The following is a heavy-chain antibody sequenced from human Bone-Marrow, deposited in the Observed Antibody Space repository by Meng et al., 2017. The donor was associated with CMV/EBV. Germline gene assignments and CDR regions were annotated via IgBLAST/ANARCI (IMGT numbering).Heavy chain of an antibody. CDR3: ACGYDSSAGPPLAY. Sequence: SVKVSCKASGGTFSSYAISWVRQAPGQGLEWMGGVIPIFGTANYAQKFQGRVTITTDESTSTAYMELSSLRSEDTAVYYCACGYDSSAGPPLAYRGQGTLVTVSS. D-gene: IGHD3-22*01. J-gene: IGHJ4*02. V-gene: IGHV1-69*05. CDR1: GGTFSSYA. CDR2: VIPIFGTA.